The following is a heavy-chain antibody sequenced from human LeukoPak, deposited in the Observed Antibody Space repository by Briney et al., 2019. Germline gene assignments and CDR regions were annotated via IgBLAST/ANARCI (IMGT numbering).Heavy chain of an antibody. V-gene: IGHV4-39*02. D-gene: IGHD6-25*01. CDR1: GDSISRSTYY. Sequence: LETLSLTCTVSGDSISRSTYYWAWIRQPPGKGLEWIGSVYYGRSPYYNPSLESRATISVDTSKNHFFLKMSSVTAADTAVYYCARSSGTGTFSYWGQGTLVTVSS. CDR2: VYYGRSP. CDR3: ARSSGTGTFSY. J-gene: IGHJ4*02.